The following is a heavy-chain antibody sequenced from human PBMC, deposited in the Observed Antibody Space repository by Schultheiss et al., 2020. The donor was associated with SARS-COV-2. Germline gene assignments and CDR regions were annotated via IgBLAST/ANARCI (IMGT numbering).Heavy chain of an antibody. CDR2: ISWNSGSI. J-gene: IGHJ4*02. CDR1: GFTFSSYA. D-gene: IGHD3-22*01. V-gene: IGHV3-20*04. CDR3: ARAPSEYYYDSSGYPFDY. Sequence: GGSLRLSCAASGFTFSSYAMSWVRQAPGKGLEWVSGISWNSGSIGYADSVKGRFSISRDNAKNSLYLQVNSLRAEDTALYYCARAPSEYYYDSSGYPFDYWGQGTLVTVSS.